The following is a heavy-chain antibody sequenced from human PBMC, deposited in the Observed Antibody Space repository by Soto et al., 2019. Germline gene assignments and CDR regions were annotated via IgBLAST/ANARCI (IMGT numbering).Heavy chain of an antibody. CDR1: GGSIISYY. Sequence: SETLSLTCTVSGGSIISYYWSWSLQPPGKGLEWIGSIYYSGTTYYNPSLKSRVTISVDRSKNQFSLKLSSVTAADTAVYYCAGRFSVDYIDYWGQGALVTVSS. J-gene: IGHJ4*02. V-gene: IGHV4-59*05. CDR3: AGRFSVDYIDY. CDR2: IYYSGTT.